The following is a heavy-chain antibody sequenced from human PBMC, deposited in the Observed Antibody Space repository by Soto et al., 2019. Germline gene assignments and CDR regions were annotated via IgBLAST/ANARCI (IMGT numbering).Heavy chain of an antibody. J-gene: IGHJ4*02. Sequence: SETLSLTCTVSGGSINTFYWRWVRQPAGKGLEWIGRIFSSGSTSFNPSLESRVAMSVDTSKNHFSLNLSSVTAADMAVYYCAREGSYSAYNFAHGIQLWSFDFWGQGALVTVSS. V-gene: IGHV4-4*07. CDR1: GGSINTFY. CDR2: IFSSGST. CDR3: AREGSYSAYNFAHGIQLWSFDF. D-gene: IGHD5-12*01.